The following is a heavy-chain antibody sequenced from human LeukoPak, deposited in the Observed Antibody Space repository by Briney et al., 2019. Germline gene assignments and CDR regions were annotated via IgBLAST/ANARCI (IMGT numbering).Heavy chain of an antibody. CDR3: AKPSIRGEDYFDY. CDR1: GFTSSNYW. D-gene: IGHD7-27*01. Sequence: GGSLRLCCAASGFTSSNYWMSWVRQAPGKGLEWVANIKQDGSEKYYVDSVKGRFTISRDNAKNSLYLQMNSLRAEDTAIYYCAKPSIRGEDYFDYWGQGTLVTVSS. J-gene: IGHJ4*02. CDR2: IKQDGSEK. V-gene: IGHV3-7*01.